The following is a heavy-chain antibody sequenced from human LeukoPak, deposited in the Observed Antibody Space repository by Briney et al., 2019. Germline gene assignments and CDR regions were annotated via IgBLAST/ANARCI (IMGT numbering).Heavy chain of an antibody. CDR2: IYYSGST. D-gene: IGHD4-23*01. J-gene: IGHJ4*02. Sequence: SETLSLTCTVSGGSISSYYWSWIRQPPGKGLEWIGYIYYSGSTNYNPSLKSRVTISVDTSKNQFSLKLSSVTAADTAVYYCARGTTTVARHFDYWGQGTLVTVSS. CDR1: GGSISSYY. CDR3: ARGTTTVARHFDY. V-gene: IGHV4-59*08.